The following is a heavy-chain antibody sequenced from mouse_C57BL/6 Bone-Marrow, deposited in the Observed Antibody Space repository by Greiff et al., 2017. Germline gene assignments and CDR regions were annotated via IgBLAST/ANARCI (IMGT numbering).Heavy chain of an antibody. CDR1: GYTFTSYW. V-gene: IGHV1-64*01. J-gene: IGHJ3*01. CDR2: IHPNSGST. CDR3: ARYDEAWFAY. Sequence: QVQLQQPGAELVRPGASVKLSCKASGYTFTSYWMHWVKQRPGQGLEWIGMIHPNSGSTNYNEKFKSKATLTVDKSSSTAYMQLSSLTSEDSAVYYCARYDEAWFAYWGQGTLVTVSA. D-gene: IGHD2-12*01.